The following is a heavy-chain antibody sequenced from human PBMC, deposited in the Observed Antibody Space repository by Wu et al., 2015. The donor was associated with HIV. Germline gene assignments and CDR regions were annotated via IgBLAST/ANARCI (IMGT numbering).Heavy chain of an antibody. Sequence: QVQLVQSGAAVKKPGSSVKVSCKASGGTFSSYAISWVRQAPGQGLEWMGRIIPIFATPDYAQNFQGRVTFTADESTNTAYMELSSLRSEDTAVYYCVRNTDSVATSLYSLGVWGQGTTVTVSS. CDR1: GGTFSSYA. CDR3: VRNTDSVATSLYSLGV. CDR2: IIPIFATP. V-gene: IGHV1-69*13. J-gene: IGHJ6*02. D-gene: IGHD5-12*01.